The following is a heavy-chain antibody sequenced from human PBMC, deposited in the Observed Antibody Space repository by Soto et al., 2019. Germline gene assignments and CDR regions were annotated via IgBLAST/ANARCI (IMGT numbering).Heavy chain of an antibody. D-gene: IGHD3-22*01. CDR3: AKEEGYYDSSGLQVFDY. V-gene: IGHV3-30*18. CDR1: GFTFSSYG. Sequence: GGSLRLSCAASGFTFSSYGMHWVRQAPGKGLEWVAVISYDGSNKYYADSVKGRFTISRDNSKNTLYLQMNSLRAEDTAVYYCAKEEGYYDSSGLQVFDYWGQGTLVTVSS. CDR2: ISYDGSNK. J-gene: IGHJ4*02.